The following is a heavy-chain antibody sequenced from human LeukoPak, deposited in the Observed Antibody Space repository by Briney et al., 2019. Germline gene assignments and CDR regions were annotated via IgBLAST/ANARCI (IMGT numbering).Heavy chain of an antibody. CDR3: ARDLRRQLWSRVDDY. V-gene: IGHV3-21*01. CDR2: ISSSSSYI. Sequence: PGGSLRLSCAASGFTFSSYSMNWVRQAPGKGLEWVSSISSSSSYIYYADSVKGRSTISRDNAKNSLYLQMNSLRAEDTAVYYCARDLRRQLWSRVDDYWGQGTLVTVSS. D-gene: IGHD5-18*01. CDR1: GFTFSSYS. J-gene: IGHJ4*02.